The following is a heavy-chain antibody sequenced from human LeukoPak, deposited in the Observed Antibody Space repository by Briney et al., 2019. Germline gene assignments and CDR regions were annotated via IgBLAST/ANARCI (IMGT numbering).Heavy chain of an antibody. J-gene: IGHJ4*02. CDR1: GFTFSSYW. CDR3: ARDLYTVTTQDYFDY. CDR2: IRQDGSEK. V-gene: IGHV3-7*01. Sequence: GGSLRLSCAASGFTFSSYWMSWVRQAPGKGLEWVANIRQDGSEKYYVDSVKGRFTISRDNAKNSLYLQMNSLRAEDTAVYYCARDLYTVTTQDYFDYWGQGTLVTLSS. D-gene: IGHD4-17*01.